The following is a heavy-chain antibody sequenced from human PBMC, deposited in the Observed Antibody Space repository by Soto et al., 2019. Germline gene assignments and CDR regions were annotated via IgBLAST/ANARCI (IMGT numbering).Heavy chain of an antibody. D-gene: IGHD4-17*01. CDR2: IYYSGST. CDR3: ARRYGASFDY. J-gene: IGHJ4*02. Sequence: SETLSLTCTVSGTSISSYYWSWIRQPPGKGLEWIRHIYYSGSTNYNPSLKSRVTISVDTSKNHSSLKLSSVTAADTAVYYCARRYGASFDYWGQGTLVTVSS. CDR1: GTSISSYY. V-gene: IGHV4-59*01.